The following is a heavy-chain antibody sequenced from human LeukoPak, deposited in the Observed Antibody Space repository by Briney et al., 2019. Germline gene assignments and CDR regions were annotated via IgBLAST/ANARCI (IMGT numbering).Heavy chain of an antibody. J-gene: IGHJ4*02. V-gene: IGHV3-9*01. Sequence: GRSLRLSCAASGFTFDDYAMHWVRQAPGKGLEWVSGISWNSGSIGYADSVKGRFTISRDNAKNSLYLQMNSLRAEDTALYYCAKDRQYSSGGTGFDHWGQGTLVTVSS. CDR2: ISWNSGSI. D-gene: IGHD6-19*01. CDR3: AKDRQYSSGGTGFDH. CDR1: GFTFDDYA.